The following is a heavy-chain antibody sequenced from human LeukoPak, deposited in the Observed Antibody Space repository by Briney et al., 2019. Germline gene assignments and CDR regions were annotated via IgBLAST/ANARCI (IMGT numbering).Heavy chain of an antibody. D-gene: IGHD6-13*01. CDR1: GFTFSSYA. V-gene: IGHV3-30*04. CDR2: ISYDGSNK. CDR3: ARDPRESSSCYGEGYYFDY. Sequence: GGSLRLSCAASGFTFSSYAMHWVRQAPGKGLEWVAVISYDGSNKYYADSVKGRFTISRDNSKNTLYLQMNSLRAEDTAVYYCARDPRESSSCYGEGYYFDYWGQGTLVTVSS. J-gene: IGHJ4*02.